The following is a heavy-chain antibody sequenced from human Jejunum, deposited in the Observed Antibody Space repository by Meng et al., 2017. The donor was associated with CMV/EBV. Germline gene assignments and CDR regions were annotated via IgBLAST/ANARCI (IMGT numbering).Heavy chain of an antibody. Sequence: QVQPQQVGPGLLNSTDTLSLACAVYGGSLSPDYWTWIRQIPGKGLEWIGEISHGGITNYSPSLKSRVTLLIDTSKNQFSLKLSSVTAADTAVYYCGMERVNWGQGILVTVSS. J-gene: IGHJ4*02. CDR2: ISHGGIT. D-gene: IGHD1-1*01. CDR1: GGSLSPDY. V-gene: IGHV4-34*01. CDR3: GMERVN.